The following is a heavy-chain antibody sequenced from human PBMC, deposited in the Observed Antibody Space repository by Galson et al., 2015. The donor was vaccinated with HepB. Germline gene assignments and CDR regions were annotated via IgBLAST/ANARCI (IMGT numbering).Heavy chain of an antibody. J-gene: IGHJ3*02. Sequence: QSGAEVTKPGESLKISCKGSGYSFTSYWIGWVRQMPGKGLEWMGIIYPGDSDTRYSPSFQGQVTISADKSISTAYLQWSSLKASDTAMYYCARRSDYYGSGSYYKGLGAFDIWGQGTMVTVSS. CDR2: IYPGDSDT. CDR1: GYSFTSYW. D-gene: IGHD3-10*01. CDR3: ARRSDYYGSGSYYKGLGAFDI. V-gene: IGHV5-51*01.